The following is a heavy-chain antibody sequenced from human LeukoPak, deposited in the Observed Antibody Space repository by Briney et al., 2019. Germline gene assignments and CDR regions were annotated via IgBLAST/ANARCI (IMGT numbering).Heavy chain of an antibody. CDR3: ARRRYYDGSGYLE. J-gene: IGHJ1*01. CDR2: LYYTGRT. Sequence: SETLSLTCSVSGDSISRSDSYWDWIRQPPGKELEWIGTLYYTGRTYYSPSLKSRLTMSVDTSNNQFSLNLRSVTAADTAVYYCARRRYYDGSGYLEWGQGTLLSVSS. D-gene: IGHD3-22*01. V-gene: IGHV4-39*01. CDR1: GDSISRSDSY.